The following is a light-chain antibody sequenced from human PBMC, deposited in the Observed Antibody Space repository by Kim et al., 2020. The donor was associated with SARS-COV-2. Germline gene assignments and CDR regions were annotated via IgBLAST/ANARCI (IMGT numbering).Light chain of an antibody. CDR2: GKN. J-gene: IGLJ3*02. CDR3: SSRDSSGDHVV. CDR1: SLRSYY. V-gene: IGLV3-19*01. Sequence: SSELTQDPAVSVALGQTVRITCQGDSLRSYYATWYQQKPGQAPILLIYGKNNRPSGIPDRFSGSSSGNTASLTITGAQAVDEADYYCSSRDSSGDHVVFG.